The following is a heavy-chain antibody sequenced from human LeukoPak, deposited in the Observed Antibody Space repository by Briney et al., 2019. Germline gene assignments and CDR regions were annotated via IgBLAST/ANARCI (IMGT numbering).Heavy chain of an antibody. CDR1: GGSISSYY. D-gene: IGHD5-18*01. V-gene: IGHV4-59*08. CDR2: IYYSGST. CDR3: ARHLGRACGYSYGYVRIYDAFDI. Sequence: SETLSLTCTVSGGSISSYYWSWIRQPPGKGLEWIGYIYYSGSTNYNPSLKSRVTISVDTSKNQFSLKLSSVTAADTAVYYCARHLGRACGYSYGYVRIYDAFDIWGQGTMVTVSS. J-gene: IGHJ3*02.